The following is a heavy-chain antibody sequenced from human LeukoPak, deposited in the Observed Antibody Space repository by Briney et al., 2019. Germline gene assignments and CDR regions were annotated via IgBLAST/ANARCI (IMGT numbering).Heavy chain of an antibody. Sequence: GGSLRLSCAASGLSFDEYAMHWVRQAPGKGLEWVSRISGDGAKTYYADSVKGRFTISRDNSKTSLYLQMNSLRTEDTALYYCSKDRYCTTTSCPLDYWGQGTLVTVSS. J-gene: IGHJ4*02. CDR1: GLSFDEYA. CDR2: ISGDGAKT. CDR3: SKDRYCTTTSCPLDY. V-gene: IGHV3-43*02. D-gene: IGHD2-2*01.